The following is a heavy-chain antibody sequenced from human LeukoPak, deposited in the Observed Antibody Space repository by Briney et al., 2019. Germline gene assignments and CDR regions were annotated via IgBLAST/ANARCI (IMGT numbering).Heavy chain of an antibody. CDR2: MNPNSGNT. D-gene: IGHD6-13*01. Sequence: ASVKVSCKASGYTFTSYDINWVRQATGQGLEWMGWMNPNSGNTGYAQKFQGRVTMTRNTSISTAYMELSSLRSEDTAVYYCARDPTAAAGENWFDPWGQGTLVTVSS. V-gene: IGHV1-8*01. CDR1: GYTFTSYD. CDR3: ARDPTAAAGENWFDP. J-gene: IGHJ5*02.